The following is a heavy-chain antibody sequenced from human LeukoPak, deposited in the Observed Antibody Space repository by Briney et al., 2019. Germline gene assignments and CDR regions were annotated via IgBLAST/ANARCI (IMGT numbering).Heavy chain of an antibody. CDR1: GFIFTSYA. CDR3: AKSRYSSGWDYFDH. D-gene: IGHD6-19*01. Sequence: PGESLRLSCAASGFIFTSYAMSWVRQAPGKGLEWVSAISNSGGSTYYADSVKGRFTISRDNSKNTLYLQMNSLRAEDTAIYYCAKSRYSSGWDYFDHWGQGTLVTVSS. V-gene: IGHV3-23*01. J-gene: IGHJ4*02. CDR2: ISNSGGST.